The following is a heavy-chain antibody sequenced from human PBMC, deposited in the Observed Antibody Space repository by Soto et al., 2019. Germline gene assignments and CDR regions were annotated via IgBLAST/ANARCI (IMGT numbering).Heavy chain of an antibody. D-gene: IGHD2-15*01. V-gene: IGHV3-23*01. CDR2: ISGSGGST. Sequence: GGSLRLSCAASGFTFSSYAMSWVRQAPEKGLEWVSAISGSGGSTYYADSVRGRFTISRDNSKNTLYLQMNSLRAEDTAVYYCAKELTSRNCWDYWGQGTLVTVSS. J-gene: IGHJ4*02. CDR3: AKELTSRNCWDY. CDR1: GFTFSSYA.